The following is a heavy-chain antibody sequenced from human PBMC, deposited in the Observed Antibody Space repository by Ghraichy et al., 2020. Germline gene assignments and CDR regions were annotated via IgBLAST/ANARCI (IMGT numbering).Heavy chain of an antibody. V-gene: IGHV3-23*01. Sequence: GGSLRLSCAASGFTFSTYAMSWVRQAPGKGLEWVSGISGSGGNTYTADSVKGRFTISRDNSKNTLYLQMNSLRAEDTAVYFCAKATYYSDTSGPPHASDIWGQGTLVTVSS. CDR1: GFTFSTYA. CDR3: AKATYYSDTSGPPHASDI. J-gene: IGHJ3*02. D-gene: IGHD3-22*01. CDR2: ISGSGGNT.